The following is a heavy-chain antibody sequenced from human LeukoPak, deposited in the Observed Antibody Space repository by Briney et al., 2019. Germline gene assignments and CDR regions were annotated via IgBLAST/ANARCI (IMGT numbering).Heavy chain of an antibody. D-gene: IGHD5-18*01. CDR1: GFTFSSYG. Sequence: GGSLRLSCAASGFTFSSYGMHWVRQAPGKGLEWVAFIRYDGSNKYYADSVKGRFTISRDNSKNTLYLQMNSLRAEDTAVYYCAKDRDSYGFEYYFDYWGQGPLVTVSS. CDR3: AKDRDSYGFEYYFDY. CDR2: IRYDGSNK. V-gene: IGHV3-30*02. J-gene: IGHJ4*02.